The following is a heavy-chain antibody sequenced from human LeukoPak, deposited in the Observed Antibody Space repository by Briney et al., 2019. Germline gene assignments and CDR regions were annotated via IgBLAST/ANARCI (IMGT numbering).Heavy chain of an antibody. CDR3: ARVNYDYVWGSPDFDY. V-gene: IGHV1-18*01. J-gene: IGHJ4*02. Sequence: VASVKVSCKASGYTFTSYGISWVRQAPGQGLEWMGWISAYNGNTNYAQKLQGRVTMTTDTSTSTAYMELRSLRSDDTAVYYCARVNYDYVWGSPDFDYWGQGTLVTVSS. CDR1: GYTFTSYG. D-gene: IGHD3-16*01. CDR2: ISAYNGNT.